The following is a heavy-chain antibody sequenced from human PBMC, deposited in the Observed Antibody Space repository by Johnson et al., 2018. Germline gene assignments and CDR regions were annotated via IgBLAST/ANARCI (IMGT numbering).Heavy chain of an antibody. CDR1: GGTFSSDA. CDR3: ARGVSSSSFGYYYYYAWHV. CDR2: INPIFDSA. Sequence: QVQLVESGAEVKKPGSSVKVSCKASGGTFSSDAISWVRQAPGQGLEWMGGINPIFDSAHYAQKFQGRVTITADGSTPTAYMELSSLGSDDTAVYYCARGVSSSSFGYYYYYAWHVLGQGTTVTVSS. D-gene: IGHD6-6*01. J-gene: IGHJ6*02. V-gene: IGHV1-69*01.